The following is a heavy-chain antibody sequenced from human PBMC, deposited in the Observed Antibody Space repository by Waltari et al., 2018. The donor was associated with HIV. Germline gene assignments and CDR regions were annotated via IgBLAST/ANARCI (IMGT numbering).Heavy chain of an antibody. Sequence: QVQLQQWGAGLLKPSETLSLTCAVYGGSFSGSYWSWIRQPPGKGLEWIGEINHSGSTNYNPSLKSRVTISVDTSKNQFSLKLSSVTAADTAVYYCARDVRLRLGELSLPRYNWFDPWGQGTLVTVSS. V-gene: IGHV4-34*01. D-gene: IGHD3-16*02. J-gene: IGHJ5*02. CDR3: ARDVRLRLGELSLPRYNWFDP. CDR1: GGSFSGSY. CDR2: INHSGST.